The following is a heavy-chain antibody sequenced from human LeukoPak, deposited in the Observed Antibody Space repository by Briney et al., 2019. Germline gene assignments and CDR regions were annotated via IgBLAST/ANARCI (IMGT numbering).Heavy chain of an antibody. D-gene: IGHD6-13*01. J-gene: IGHJ4*02. CDR1: GFTFSSYG. V-gene: IGHV3-30*18. CDR3: AKDGLAAAGWFDY. CDR2: ISYDGSNK. Sequence: GGSLRLPCAASGFTFSSYGMPWVRQAPGKGLEWVAVISYDGSNKYYADSVKGRFTISKDNSKNTLYLQMNSLRAEDTAVYYCAKDGLAAAGWFDYWGQGTLVTVSS.